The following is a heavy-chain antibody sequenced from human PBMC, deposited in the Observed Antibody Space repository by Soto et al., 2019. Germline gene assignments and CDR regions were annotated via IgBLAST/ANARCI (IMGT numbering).Heavy chain of an antibody. CDR1: GYTFTSYA. V-gene: IGHV1-3*05. J-gene: IGHJ4*02. Sequence: QVQLVQSGAEEKKPGASVKVSCKASGYTFTSYAMHWVRQAPGQRLEWMGWINAGNGNTKYSQKFQGRVTITRDTSASTAYMELGSLRSEDTAVYSGASAWVVVTAPDYWGQGTLVTVSS. CDR2: INAGNGNT. D-gene: IGHD2-21*02. CDR3: ASAWVVVTAPDY.